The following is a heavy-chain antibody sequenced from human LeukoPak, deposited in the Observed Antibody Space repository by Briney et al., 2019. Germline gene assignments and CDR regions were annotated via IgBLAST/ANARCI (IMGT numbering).Heavy chain of an antibody. CDR3: ARYTVVSSPGAFDL. CDR2: IKQNGAEE. CDR1: GFTFSNAW. V-gene: IGHV3-7*03. D-gene: IGHD2-21*01. Sequence: PGGSLRLSCAASGFTFSNAWMSWVRQAPGKRLEWEANIKQNGAEEYYMDSVKGRFAISRDNAKNSVSLQMNSLRVEDTAMYYCARYTVVSSPGAFDLWGQGTMVTVSS. J-gene: IGHJ3*01.